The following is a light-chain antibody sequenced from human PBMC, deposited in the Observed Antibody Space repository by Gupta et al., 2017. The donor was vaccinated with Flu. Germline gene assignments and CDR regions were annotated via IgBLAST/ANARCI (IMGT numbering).Light chain of an antibody. CDR3: QQYNDWPPLT. CDR1: QTVSTK. Sequence: ETVLTQSPAVLSVSPGESVTLTCRASQTVSTKVAWYQQKSGQAPRLLIQGASTRASGVSDRFAGSGSGTEFSLTINNLQSEDFAVYYCQQYNDWPPLTFGGGTEVQIK. CDR2: GAS. V-gene: IGKV3-15*01. J-gene: IGKJ4*01.